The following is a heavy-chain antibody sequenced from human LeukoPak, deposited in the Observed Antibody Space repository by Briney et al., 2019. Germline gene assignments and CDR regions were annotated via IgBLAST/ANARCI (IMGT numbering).Heavy chain of an antibody. CDR2: INPNGDAT. J-gene: IGHJ5*02. D-gene: IGHD1-20*01. CDR1: GYTFTKYL. CDR3: ARPLFCAFDNCGYWLDP. Sequence: ASVKVSCKTSGYTFTKYLIHWVRQAPGQGLEWVGTINPNGDATNYAPRLQGGLTLTQDTPTSTVYVELRSLTPDDTAVYYCARPLFCAFDNCGYWLDPWGPGTLVTVSS. V-gene: IGHV1-46*01.